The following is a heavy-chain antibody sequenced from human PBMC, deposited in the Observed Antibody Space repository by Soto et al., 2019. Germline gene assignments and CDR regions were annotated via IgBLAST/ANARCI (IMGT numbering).Heavy chain of an antibody. CDR2: MNPNSGNT. CDR3: ARGPDTYGDYRVY. D-gene: IGHD4-17*01. V-gene: IGHV1-8*01. CDR1: GYTFTSYD. J-gene: IGHJ4*02. Sequence: QVPLVQSGAEVKKPGASVKVSCKASGYTFTSYDINWVRQATGQGLEWMGWMNPNSGNTGYAQKFQGRVTMTRNTSKSTAYMEPSRLRSEDRAVYYCARGPDTYGDYRVYFGQGTLVTVSS.